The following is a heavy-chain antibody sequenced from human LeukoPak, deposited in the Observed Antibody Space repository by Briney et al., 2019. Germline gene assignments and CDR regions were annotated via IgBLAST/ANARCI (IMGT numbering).Heavy chain of an antibody. CDR1: GFSFSSYG. CDR3: ARDFGWRFDY. D-gene: IGHD3-16*01. J-gene: IGHJ4*02. V-gene: IGHV3-30*03. CDR2: ISHDGSNK. Sequence: GGSLRLSCAASGFSFSSYGMHWVRQAPGKGLEWVAVISHDGSNKHYADPVKGRFTISRDTSKNTLYLQMTSLRGEDTAVYYCARDFGWRFDYWGQGTLVTVSS.